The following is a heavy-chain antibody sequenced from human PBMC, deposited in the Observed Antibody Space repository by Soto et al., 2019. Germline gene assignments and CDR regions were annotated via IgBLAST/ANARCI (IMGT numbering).Heavy chain of an antibody. CDR2: IFYAGNT. CDR3: ARQAAAPGIDLWFDP. D-gene: IGHD6-13*01. Sequence: PSEILSLTCNVSGGSISISRSYWSWFRQPPGKELEWIANIFYAGNTYYNPSLKSRVTVSVDTSKNQFSLKLDSVTAADTAVYYCARQAAAPGIDLWFDPWGQGTQVIVSS. V-gene: IGHV4-39*01. J-gene: IGHJ5*02. CDR1: GGSISISRSY.